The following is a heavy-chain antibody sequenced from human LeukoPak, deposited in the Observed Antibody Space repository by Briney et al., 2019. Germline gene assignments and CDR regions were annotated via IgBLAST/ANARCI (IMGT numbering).Heavy chain of an antibody. D-gene: IGHD3-22*01. CDR3: AKDQRNVIVVVTGAFDI. Sequence: GGSLRLSCAASGFTFSSYSMNWVRQAPGKGLEWVSYITSSSSTIYYADSVKGRFTISRDNSKNTLYLQMNSLRAEDTAVYYCAKDQRNVIVVVTGAFDIWGQGTMVTVSS. J-gene: IGHJ3*02. CDR2: ITSSSSTI. V-gene: IGHV3-48*01. CDR1: GFTFSSYS.